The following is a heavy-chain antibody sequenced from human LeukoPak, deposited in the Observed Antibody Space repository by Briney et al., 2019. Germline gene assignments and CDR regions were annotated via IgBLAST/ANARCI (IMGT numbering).Heavy chain of an antibody. V-gene: IGHV4-34*01. D-gene: IGHD6-19*01. CDR2: INHSGST. Sequence: SETLSLTCAVYGGSFSGYYWSWIRQPPGKGLEWIGEINHSGSTNYNPSLKSRVTISVDTSKNQFSLKLSSVTAADTAVYYCARGRRIAVAGMARNDYWGQGTLVTVSS. CDR1: GGSFSGYY. CDR3: ARGRRIAVAGMARNDY. J-gene: IGHJ4*02.